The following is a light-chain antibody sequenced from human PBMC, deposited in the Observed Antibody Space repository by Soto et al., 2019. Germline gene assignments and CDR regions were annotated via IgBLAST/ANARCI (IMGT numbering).Light chain of an antibody. CDR1: QSVRSSN. V-gene: IGKV3-20*01. CDR3: QQYGTSPRT. J-gene: IGKJ2*01. Sequence: EIVLTQTPGILSLSPGERATLSCRASQSVRSSNLAWYQQKPGQAPRLLIYAASSRATGIPDRFSGSGSGTDFTLTISRLEPEDFAVHFCQQYGTSPRTFGQGTQLEIK. CDR2: AAS.